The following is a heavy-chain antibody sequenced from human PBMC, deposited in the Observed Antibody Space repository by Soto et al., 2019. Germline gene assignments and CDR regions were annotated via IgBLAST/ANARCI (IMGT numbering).Heavy chain of an antibody. CDR1: GFTFSSYE. CDR3: AREGGYSYGNDY. V-gene: IGHV3-48*03. D-gene: IGHD5-18*01. J-gene: IGHJ4*02. CDR2: ISSSGSTI. Sequence: GGSLRLSCAASGFTFSSYEVNWVRQAPGKGLEWVSYISSSGSTIYYADSVKGRFTISRDNAKNSLYLQMNSLRAEDTAAYYCAREGGYSYGNDYWGQGTLVTVSS.